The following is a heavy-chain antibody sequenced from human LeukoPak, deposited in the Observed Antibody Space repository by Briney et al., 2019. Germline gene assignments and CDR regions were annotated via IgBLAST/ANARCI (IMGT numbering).Heavy chain of an antibody. Sequence: GGSLRLSCAASGFTISSYAMSWVRQAPGKGLEWVSAISGSGGSTYYADSVKGRFTISRDNSKNTLYLQMNSLRAEDTAVYYCAAIVVVPNFDYWGQGTLVTVSS. CDR2: ISGSGGST. V-gene: IGHV3-23*01. J-gene: IGHJ4*02. D-gene: IGHD2-2*01. CDR1: GFTISSYA. CDR3: AAIVVVPNFDY.